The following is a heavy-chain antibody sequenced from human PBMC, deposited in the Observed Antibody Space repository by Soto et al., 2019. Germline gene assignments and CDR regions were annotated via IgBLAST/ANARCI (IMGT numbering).Heavy chain of an antibody. Sequence: SETLCLTCTISGGSVSTYYWSWIRQPPGKELEWIGLTSYSGNTNYNPSLKSRVAMAVDTSKNQFSLTLSSVTAADTAVYYCARDGVGPFDYWGQGTLVTVSS. CDR3: ARDGVGPFDY. D-gene: IGHD3-3*01. J-gene: IGHJ4*02. CDR1: GGSVSTYY. V-gene: IGHV4-59*02. CDR2: TSYSGNT.